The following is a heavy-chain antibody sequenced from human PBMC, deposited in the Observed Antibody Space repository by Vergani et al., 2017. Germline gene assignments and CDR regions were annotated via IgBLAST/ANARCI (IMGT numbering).Heavy chain of an antibody. D-gene: IGHD2-2*01. Sequence: QLLESGGGLIQPGGSLRLSCAASGLTFNSYAMTWVRQAPGKGLEWVSGINNNGGSTYYADSVKGRFTISRDNSQNTLYLQMTDLRAEDTATYYCAKVCGSTSCPYGGGAFDVWGHGTMVTVSS. CDR3: AKVCGSTSCPYGGGAFDV. V-gene: IGHV3-23*01. J-gene: IGHJ3*01. CDR2: INNNGGST. CDR1: GLTFNSYA.